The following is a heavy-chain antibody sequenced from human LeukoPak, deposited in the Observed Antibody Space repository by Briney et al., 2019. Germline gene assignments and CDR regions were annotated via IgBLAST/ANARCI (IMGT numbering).Heavy chain of an antibody. CDR1: GGTFSSYA. J-gene: IGHJ3*02. Sequence: SVKVSCKASGGTFSSYAISWVRQAPGQGREWMGRIIPIFGTANYAQKLQGRVTITTDESTRTAYMELSSLRSEDTAVYYCARESGGGAETTDAFDIWGQGTMVTVSS. CDR2: IIPIFGTA. D-gene: IGHD2-15*01. CDR3: ARESGGGAETTDAFDI. V-gene: IGHV1-69*05.